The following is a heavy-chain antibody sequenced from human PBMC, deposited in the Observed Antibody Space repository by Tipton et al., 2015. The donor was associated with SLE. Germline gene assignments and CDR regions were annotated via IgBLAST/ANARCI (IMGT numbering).Heavy chain of an antibody. CDR2: ISSGSSYI. Sequence: SLRLSCAASGFKFDDHGMSWVRQAPGKGLEWVSFISSGSSYIYYPDSMKGRFTISRDNAQNSLYLQMNSLTADDTAVYYCAIVVVVAGDDAFDMWGQGTMVTVSS. V-gene: IGHV3-21*03. CDR1: GFKFDDHG. J-gene: IGHJ3*02. D-gene: IGHD2-15*01. CDR3: AIVVVVAGDDAFDM.